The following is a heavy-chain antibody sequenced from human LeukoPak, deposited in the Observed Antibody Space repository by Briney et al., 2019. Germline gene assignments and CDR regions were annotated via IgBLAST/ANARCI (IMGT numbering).Heavy chain of an antibody. J-gene: IGHJ6*03. D-gene: IGHD3-16*02. CDR1: GYSFTSYW. CDR2: IHPGDSRT. Sequence: GASLQISCQGSGYSFTSYWIGWVRPMPGKGLEWMGIIHPGDSRTVYSPSFQGQVTISADKSISTAYLHWSSLEASDTAMYYCARHLSDYFYMDVWGKGTTITISS. CDR3: ARHLSDYFYMDV. V-gene: IGHV5-51*01.